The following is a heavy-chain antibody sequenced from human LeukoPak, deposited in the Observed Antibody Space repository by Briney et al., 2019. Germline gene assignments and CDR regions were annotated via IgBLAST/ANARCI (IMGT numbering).Heavy chain of an antibody. CDR2: IIPIFGTA. D-gene: IGHD3-9*01. Sequence: GASVKVSCKASGGTFSSYAISWVRQAPGQGLEWMGGIIPIFGTANYAQKFQGRVTITADESTSTAYMELSSLRSEDTAVHYCAREGEDDRAFDIWGQGTMVTVSS. CDR1: GGTFSSYA. CDR3: AREGEDDRAFDI. J-gene: IGHJ3*02. V-gene: IGHV1-69*13.